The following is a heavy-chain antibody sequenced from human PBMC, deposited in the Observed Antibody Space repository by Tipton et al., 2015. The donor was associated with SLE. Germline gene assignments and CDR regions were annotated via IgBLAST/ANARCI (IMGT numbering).Heavy chain of an antibody. V-gene: IGHV1-69*01. Sequence: QVQLGQSGPEVKKPGSSVKVSCKASGGTFSSYAISWVRQAPGQGLERMGGIIPIFGTANYAQKFQGRVTITTDESTSTAYMELSSLRSEDTAVYYCASGDCSSTSCYRAEYFQHWGQGTLVTVSS. J-gene: IGHJ1*01. CDR2: IIPIFGTA. CDR3: ASGDCSSTSCYRAEYFQH. D-gene: IGHD2-2*01. CDR1: GGTFSSYA.